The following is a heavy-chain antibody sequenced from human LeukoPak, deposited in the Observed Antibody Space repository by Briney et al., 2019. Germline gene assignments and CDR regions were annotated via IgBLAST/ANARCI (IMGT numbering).Heavy chain of an antibody. J-gene: IGHJ3*01. CDR1: GFTFRSYW. Sequence: GGSLRLSCAASGFTFRSYWMSWVRQAPGKGLESVANIKDDGSQKNYVDSVKGRFTISRDNAKNSLSLQVNSLRDEDTALYYCARDIPGAASAFDVWGQGTMVTVSS. D-gene: IGHD2-2*01. V-gene: IGHV3-7*01. CDR3: ARDIPGAASAFDV. CDR2: IKDDGSQK.